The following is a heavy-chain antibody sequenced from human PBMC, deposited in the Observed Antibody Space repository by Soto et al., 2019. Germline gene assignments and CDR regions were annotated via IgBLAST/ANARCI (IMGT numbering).Heavy chain of an antibody. Sequence: SVKVSCKASGGTFSSYAISWVRQAPGQGLEWMGGIIPIFGTANYAQKFQGRVTITADESTSTAYMEPSSLRSEDTAVYYCARAPRPGTAMATWGQGTLVTVSS. CDR3: ARAPRPGTAMAT. V-gene: IGHV1-69*13. J-gene: IGHJ4*02. CDR2: IIPIFGTA. CDR1: GGTFSSYA. D-gene: IGHD5-18*01.